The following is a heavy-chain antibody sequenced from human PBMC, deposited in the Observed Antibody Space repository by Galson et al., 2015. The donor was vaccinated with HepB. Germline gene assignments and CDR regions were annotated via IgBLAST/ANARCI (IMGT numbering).Heavy chain of an antibody. CDR3: ARRGSISWYWYFDL. CDR1: GGSISSSSYY. V-gene: IGHV4-39*07. J-gene: IGHJ2*01. Sequence: LSLTCTVSGGSISSSSYYWGWIRQPPGKGLEWIGSIYYSGSTYYNPSLKSRVTMSVDTSKNQFSLEVKYVTAADTAVYYCARRGSISWYWYFDLWGRGTLVTVSS. CDR2: IYYSGST. D-gene: IGHD6-13*01.